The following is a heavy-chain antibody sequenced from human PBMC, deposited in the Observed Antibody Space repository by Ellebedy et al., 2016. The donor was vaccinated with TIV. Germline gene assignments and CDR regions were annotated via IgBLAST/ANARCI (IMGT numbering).Heavy chain of an antibody. D-gene: IGHD3-9*01. CDR1: GFTVSSNY. Sequence: GGSLRLSCAASGFTVSSNYMSWVRQAPGKGLEWVSVIYSGGSTYYADSVKGRFTISRDNAKNSLYLQMNSLRAEDTAVYYCARGGGEFVMDGVLRYFDWSRQGGMDVWGQGATVTVSS. J-gene: IGHJ6*02. V-gene: IGHV3-53*01. CDR2: IYSGGST. CDR3: ARGGGEFVMDGVLRYFDWSRQGGMDV.